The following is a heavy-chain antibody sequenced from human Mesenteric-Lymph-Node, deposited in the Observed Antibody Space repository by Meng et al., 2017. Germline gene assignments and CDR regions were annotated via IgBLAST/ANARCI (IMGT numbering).Heavy chain of an antibody. V-gene: IGHV4-59*01. Sequence: SETLSLTCTVSGGSISSYYWSWIRQPPGKGLEWIGYIYYSGSTNYNPSLKSRVTISVDTSKNQFSLKLSSVTAADTAVYYCARDSRVRGVIGEGFWFDPWGQGTLVTVSS. CDR2: IYYSGST. J-gene: IGHJ5*02. CDR1: GGSISSYY. CDR3: ARDSRVRGVIGEGFWFDP. D-gene: IGHD3-10*01.